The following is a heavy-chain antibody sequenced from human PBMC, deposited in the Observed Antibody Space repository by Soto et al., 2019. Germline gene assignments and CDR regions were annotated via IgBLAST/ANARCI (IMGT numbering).Heavy chain of an antibody. J-gene: IGHJ5*02. CDR2: ISSSGST. D-gene: IGHD3-10*01. CDR1: GGSIRSSTYY. CDR3: ARDIRYNYGLWFDP. V-gene: IGHV4-31*03. Sequence: SETLSLTCTVSGGSIRSSTYYWTWIRQHPGKGLEWIGYISSSGSTHYNPSLKSRVTMSVDTSKNQFSLNLSSVTVADTAVYLCARDIRYNYGLWFDPWGQGTLVTVSS.